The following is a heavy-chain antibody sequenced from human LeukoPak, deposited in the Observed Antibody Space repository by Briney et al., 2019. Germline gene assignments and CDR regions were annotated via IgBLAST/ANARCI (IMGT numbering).Heavy chain of an antibody. Sequence: GGSLRLSRAASGFTFSSYAMSWVRQAPGKGLEWVSGISGSGGSTYSADSVKDRFTISRDNSKNTLYLQMNSLRAEDMAVYYCAKAISGFDFDYWGQGTLVTVSS. V-gene: IGHV3-23*01. CDR2: ISGSGGST. J-gene: IGHJ4*02. CDR1: GFTFSSYA. D-gene: IGHD3-16*01. CDR3: AKAISGFDFDY.